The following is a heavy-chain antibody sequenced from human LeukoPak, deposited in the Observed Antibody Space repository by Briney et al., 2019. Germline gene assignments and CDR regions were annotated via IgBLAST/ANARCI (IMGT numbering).Heavy chain of an antibody. CDR2: IKQDGSEK. CDR3: ARQWLGDYDILTGYYRALYYYGMDV. Sequence: GGSLRLSCAASGFSFNNYWMSWVRQAPGKGLEWVANIKQDGSEKYYVDSVKGRFTISRDNAKNSLYLQMNSLRAEDTAVYYCARQWLGDYDILTGYYRALYYYGMDVWGQGTTVTVSS. CDR1: GFSFNNYW. J-gene: IGHJ6*02. V-gene: IGHV3-7*05. D-gene: IGHD3-9*01.